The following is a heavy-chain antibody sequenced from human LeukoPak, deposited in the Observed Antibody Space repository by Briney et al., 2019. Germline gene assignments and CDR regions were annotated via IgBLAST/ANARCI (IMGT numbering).Heavy chain of an antibody. V-gene: IGHV4-34*01. Sequence: SETLSLTCAVYGGSFSGYYWSWIHQPPGKGLEWIGEINHSGSTNYNPSLKSRVTISVDTSKNQFSLKLSSVTAADTTVYYCVRNKAVRSNWFDPWGQGTLVTVSS. D-gene: IGHD1/OR15-1a*01. CDR3: VRNKAVRSNWFDP. J-gene: IGHJ5*02. CDR1: GGSFSGYY. CDR2: INHSGST.